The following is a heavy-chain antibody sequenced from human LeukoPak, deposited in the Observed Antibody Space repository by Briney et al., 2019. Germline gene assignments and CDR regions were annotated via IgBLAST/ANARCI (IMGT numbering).Heavy chain of an antibody. CDR3: AREGASIAAHTFDY. D-gene: IGHD6-6*01. Sequence: GGALRLSFSASGFNFSSYSINWVRQAPGKGLEWVSYISSNNSTIYYPDSLKGRFTIPRDNAKNSLYLQMNSLRAEDTAVYYCAREGASIAAHTFDYWGQGTLVTVSS. CDR1: GFNFSSYS. J-gene: IGHJ4*02. V-gene: IGHV3-48*04. CDR2: ISSNNSTI.